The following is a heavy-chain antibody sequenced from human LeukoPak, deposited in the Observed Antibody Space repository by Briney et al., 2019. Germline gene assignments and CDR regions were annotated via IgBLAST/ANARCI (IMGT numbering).Heavy chain of an antibody. CDR3: ARETRWDFDY. J-gene: IGHJ4*02. D-gene: IGHD5-24*01. Sequence: GGSLRLSCAASGFTFSDYYMSWIRQAPGKGLEWVSYISSRGANIYYADSVKGRFTISRDNAKNSLYLQMNSLRAEDTAVYYCARETRWDFDYWGQGTLVTVSS. CDR1: GFTFSDYY. V-gene: IGHV3-11*04. CDR2: ISSRGANI.